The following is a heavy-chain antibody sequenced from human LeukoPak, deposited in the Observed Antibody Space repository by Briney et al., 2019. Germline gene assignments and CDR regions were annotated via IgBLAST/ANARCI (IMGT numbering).Heavy chain of an antibody. CDR2: LSDTGSDI. J-gene: IGHJ4*02. CDR1: GFTFSDHY. D-gene: IGHD7-27*01. Sequence: GGSLRLSCAVSGFTFSDHYMTWIRQAPGKGLEYISYLSDTGSDISYADSVKGRFSISRDNAKNSLYLQMNSLRAEDTAMYYCARGHWGLDYWGQGTLVTVSS. V-gene: IGHV3-11*01. CDR3: ARGHWGLDY.